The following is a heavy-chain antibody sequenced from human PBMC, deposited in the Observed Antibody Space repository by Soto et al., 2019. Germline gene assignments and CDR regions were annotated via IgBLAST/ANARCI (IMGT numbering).Heavy chain of an antibody. J-gene: IGHJ4*02. CDR2: IKSKTDGGTT. CDR1: GFTFCNAW. V-gene: IGHV3-15*07. D-gene: IGHD3-16*02. CDR3: TTLTYYDYVWGSYRAVFDY. Sequence: EVQLVESGGGLVKPGGSLRLSCAASGFTFCNAWMNWVRQAPGKGLEWVGRIKSKTDGGTTDYAAPVKGRFTISRDDSKNTLYLQMNSLKTEDTAVYYCTTLTYYDYVWGSYRAVFDYWGQGTLVTVSS.